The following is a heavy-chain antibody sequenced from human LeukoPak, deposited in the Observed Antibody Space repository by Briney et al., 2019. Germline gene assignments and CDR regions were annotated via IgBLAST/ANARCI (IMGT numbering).Heavy chain of an antibody. V-gene: IGHV4-61*02. CDR2: IYTSGST. Sequence: SETLSLTCTVSGGSISSGSYYWSWIRQPAGKGLEWIGRIYTSGSTNYNPSLKSRVTISVDTSKNQFSLKLSSVTAADTAVHYCARDLDIWGQGTLVTVSS. CDR1: GGSISSGSYY. D-gene: IGHD2-2*03. CDR3: ARDLDI. J-gene: IGHJ4*02.